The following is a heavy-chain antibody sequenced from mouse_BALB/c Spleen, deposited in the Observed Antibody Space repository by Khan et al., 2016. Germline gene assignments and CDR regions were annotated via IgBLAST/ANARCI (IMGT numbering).Heavy chain of an antibody. Sequence: EVELVESGRGLVKPSQSLSLTCTATGYSITSDYAWYWIRQSAGNKLEWVGYISYSGSTSYNPSLKSRISITRATSKNQFFLQLNSVTTEDTATDYCVRDYCGNSYFDYWGQGTTVTVSS. CDR2: ISYSGST. V-gene: IGHV3-2*02. J-gene: IGHJ2*01. CDR1: GYSITSDYA. D-gene: IGHD1-1*01. CDR3: VRDYCGNSYFDY.